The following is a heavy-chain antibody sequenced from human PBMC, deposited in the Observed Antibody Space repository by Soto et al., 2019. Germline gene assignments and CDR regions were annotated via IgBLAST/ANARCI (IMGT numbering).Heavy chain of an antibody. CDR3: ARVVLHYYYYGMEV. V-gene: IGHV3-21*01. J-gene: IGHJ6*02. CDR1: VFTFSSYS. Sequence: GGSLRLSCASSVFTFSSYSMNWVRHPPGKWLEWVSSISSSSSYIYYADSVKGRFTISRDNAKNSLYLQMNSLRAEDTAVYYCARVVLHYYYYGMEVWGQGTTVIVSS. CDR2: ISSSSSYI. D-gene: IGHD2-8*01.